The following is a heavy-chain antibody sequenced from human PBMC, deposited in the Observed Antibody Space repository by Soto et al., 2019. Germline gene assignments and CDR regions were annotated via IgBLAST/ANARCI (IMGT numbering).Heavy chain of an antibody. CDR2: LSFDGATT. CDR3: ARDGYDGGLYYFDL. D-gene: IGHD5-12*01. Sequence: QVYLVESGGGVVQPGRSLRLSCAASGFAFRNFPMHWVRQAPGEGLEWVAVLSFDGATTYYADSVRGRFTISRDSSRDTLYLQMSSLRTEDTAVYYCARDGYDGGLYYFDLWCQGTQVTVSS. CDR1: GFAFRNFP. J-gene: IGHJ4*02. V-gene: IGHV3-30-3*01.